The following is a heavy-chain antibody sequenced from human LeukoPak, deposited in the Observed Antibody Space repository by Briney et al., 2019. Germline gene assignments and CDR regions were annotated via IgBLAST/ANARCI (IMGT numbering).Heavy chain of an antibody. CDR1: GGSISSGGYY. Sequence: SETLSLTCTVSGGSISSGGYYWSWIRQHPGKGLEWIGYIYYSGSTYYNPSLKSRVTISVDTSKNQFSLKLSSVTAADTAVYYCARGFTYNWKSAQLYYFDYWGQGTLVTVSS. D-gene: IGHD1-20*01. J-gene: IGHJ4*02. V-gene: IGHV4-31*03. CDR2: IYYSGST. CDR3: ARGFTYNWKSAQLYYFDY.